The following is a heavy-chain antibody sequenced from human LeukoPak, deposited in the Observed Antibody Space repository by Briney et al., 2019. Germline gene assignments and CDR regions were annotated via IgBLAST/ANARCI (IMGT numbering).Heavy chain of an antibody. D-gene: IGHD3-22*01. Sequence: GGSLRLSCAASGFTFSIYIMNGVRQAPGKGREGVSSICNSSSYIYYADSVKGRFTISRDNATNSLYLQMSSLRAEGTAVYYCARGPYYYDSSGYRVDYWGQGTLVTVSS. J-gene: IGHJ4*02. CDR2: ICNSSSYI. CDR1: GFTFSIYI. CDR3: ARGPYYYDSSGYRVDY. V-gene: IGHV3-21*01.